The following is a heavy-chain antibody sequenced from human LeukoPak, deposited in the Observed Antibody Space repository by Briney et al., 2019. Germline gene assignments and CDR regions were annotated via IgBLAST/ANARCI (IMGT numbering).Heavy chain of an antibody. CDR3: AKTRGILFGETY. V-gene: IGHV3-23*01. CDR1: GFTFSSYA. D-gene: IGHD3-10*02. Sequence: GSLRLSCAASGFTFSSYAMHWVRQAPGKGLEWVSYISSSGKSTYYADSVKGRFTISRDNSKNTLYLQMNSLRAEDTAVYYCAKTRGILFGETYWGQGTLVTVSS. J-gene: IGHJ4*02. CDR2: ISSSGKST.